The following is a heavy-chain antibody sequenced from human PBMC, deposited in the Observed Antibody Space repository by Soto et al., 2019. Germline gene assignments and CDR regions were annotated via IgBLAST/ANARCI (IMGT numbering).Heavy chain of an antibody. D-gene: IGHD1-26*01. CDR1: GFTVSSSN. J-gene: IGHJ4*02. CDR2: IYSGGST. CDR3: ARESSSGNSYFDY. V-gene: IGHV3-66*01. Sequence: EVQLEESGGGLVQPGGSLRLSCAASGFTVSSSNMRWVRQAPGKGLEWVSLIYSGGSTYYADSVKGRFTISRDNSKNTLFLQMNSVRADDTAMYYCARESSSGNSYFDYWGRGTLVAVSS.